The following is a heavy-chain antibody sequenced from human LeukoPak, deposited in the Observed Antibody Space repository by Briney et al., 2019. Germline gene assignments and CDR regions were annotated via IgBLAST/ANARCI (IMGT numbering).Heavy chain of an antibody. CDR2: ISVYNGNT. CDR1: GYTFTSYG. V-gene: IGHV1-18*01. Sequence: ASVKLSCKASGYTFTSYGISWVRQAPGQGLEWMGWISVYNGNTNYAQKLQGRVTMPTDTSTRTVYMELRSLRSDDTGVYYCARVYCSSTSCYPWGNDYWGQGTLVTVSS. CDR3: ARVYCSSTSCYPWGNDY. J-gene: IGHJ4*02. D-gene: IGHD2-2*01.